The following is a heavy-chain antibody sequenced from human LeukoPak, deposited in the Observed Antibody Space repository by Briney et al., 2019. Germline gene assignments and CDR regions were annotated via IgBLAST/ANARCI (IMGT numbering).Heavy chain of an antibody. CDR1: GYTFTSYA. J-gene: IGHJ5*02. CDR3: AGAGTVADFWFDP. V-gene: IGHV1-3*01. CDR2: INAGNGNT. Sequence: ASVKVSCKASGYTFTSYAMHWVRQAPGQRLEWMGWINAGNGNTKYSQKFQGRVTITRDTSASTAYMELSSLRSEDTAVYYCAGAGTVADFWFDPWGQGTLVTVSS. D-gene: IGHD6-19*01.